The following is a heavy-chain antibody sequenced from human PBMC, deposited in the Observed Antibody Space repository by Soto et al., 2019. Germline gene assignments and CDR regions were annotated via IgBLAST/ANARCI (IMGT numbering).Heavy chain of an antibody. J-gene: IGHJ4*02. D-gene: IGHD3-22*01. CDR2: IYHSGST. Sequence: SEPLSLTCAVSGGSISSGGYSWSWIRQPPGKGLEWIGYIYHSGSTYYNPSLKSRVTISVDRSKNQFSLKLSSVTAADTAVYYCARGGDDSSGYPKYYFDYWGQGTLVTVSS. CDR3: ARGGDDSSGYPKYYFDY. V-gene: IGHV4-30-2*01. CDR1: GGSISSGGYS.